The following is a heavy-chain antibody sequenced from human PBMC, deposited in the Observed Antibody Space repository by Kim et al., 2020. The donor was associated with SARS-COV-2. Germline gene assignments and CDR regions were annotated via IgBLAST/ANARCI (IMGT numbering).Heavy chain of an antibody. Sequence: SVKVSCKASGGTFSSYAISWVRQAPGQGLEWMGGIIPIFGTANYAQKFQGRVTITADESTRTAYMELSSLRAEDTAVYYCAGPDFDWLIPTNYYYGMGVWGQEGTGTVSS. CDR1: GGTFSSYA. J-gene: IGHJ6*02. V-gene: IGHV1-69*13. CDR2: IIPIFGTA. D-gene: IGHD3-9*01. CDR3: AGPDFDWLIPTNYYYGMGV.